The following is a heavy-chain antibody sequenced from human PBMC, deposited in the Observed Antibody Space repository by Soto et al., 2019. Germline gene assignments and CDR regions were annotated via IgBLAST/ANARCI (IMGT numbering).Heavy chain of an antibody. Sequence: PGGSLRLSCAASGFTFSSYAMSWVRQAPGKGLEWVSATRGSGGSTYYADSVKGRFTISRDNSKNTLYLQMNSLRAEDTAVYYCAKYLLLYDILAGYYPFDYWGQGTLVTVSS. CDR1: GFTFSSYA. D-gene: IGHD3-9*01. CDR2: TRGSGGST. J-gene: IGHJ4*02. V-gene: IGHV3-23*01. CDR3: AKYLLLYDILAGYYPFDY.